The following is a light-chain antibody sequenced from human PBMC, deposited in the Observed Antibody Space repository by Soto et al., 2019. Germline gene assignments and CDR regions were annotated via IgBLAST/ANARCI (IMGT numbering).Light chain of an antibody. V-gene: IGKV1-5*03. CDR2: KAS. CDR1: QSISSW. CDR3: QHYNSYSEA. Sequence: DIQMTQSPSTLSASVGDRVTITCRASQSISSWLAWYQQKPGKAPKLLIYKASTLKSGVPSRFSGSGSGTEFTLTISSLQPDDFATYYCQHYNSYSEAFGQGSMVDVK. J-gene: IGKJ1*01.